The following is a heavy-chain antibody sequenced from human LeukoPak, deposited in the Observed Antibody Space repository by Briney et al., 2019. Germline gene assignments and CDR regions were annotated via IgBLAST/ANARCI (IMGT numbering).Heavy chain of an antibody. CDR2: IYYSGST. V-gene: IGHV4-39*07. Sequence: SETLSLTCTVSGGSISSNSYYWGWIRQPPGKGLEWIGSIYYSGSTNYNPSLKSRVTISVDTSKNQFSLKLSSVTAADTAVYYCARGYGDYDFFDYWGQGTLVTVSS. CDR1: GGSISSNSYY. D-gene: IGHD4-17*01. CDR3: ARGYGDYDFFDY. J-gene: IGHJ4*02.